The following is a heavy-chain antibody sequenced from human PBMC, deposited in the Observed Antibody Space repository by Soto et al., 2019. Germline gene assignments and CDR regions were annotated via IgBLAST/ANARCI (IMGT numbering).Heavy chain of an antibody. J-gene: IGHJ4*02. CDR1: GDPVTELS. CDR2: FDPEDGET. V-gene: IGHV1-24*01. Sequence: QVQLVQSGPEVRKPGASVKVSCGVSGDPVTELSIHWVRQAPGKGLEWLGGFDPEDGETLYAPSFRGRVSMTEDTASDTADMELTSLRSDDTAVYYCATGRDRQRLSSQFFDSWGQGTLVTVSS. D-gene: IGHD6-25*01. CDR3: ATGRDRQRLSSQFFDS.